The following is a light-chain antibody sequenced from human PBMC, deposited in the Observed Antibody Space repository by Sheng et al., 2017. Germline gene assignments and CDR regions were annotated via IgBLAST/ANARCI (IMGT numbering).Light chain of an antibody. Sequence: EIVLTQSPGTLSLSPGERATLSCRASQSVGSSYLAWYQQKPGQAPRLLIYGASSRATGVPDRFSGSGSGTDFTLTISRLEPEDFAVYYCQHYGRSPPYSFGQG. J-gene: IGKJ2*03. CDR1: QSVGSSY. CDR3: QHYGRSPPYS. V-gene: IGKV3-20*01. CDR2: GAS.